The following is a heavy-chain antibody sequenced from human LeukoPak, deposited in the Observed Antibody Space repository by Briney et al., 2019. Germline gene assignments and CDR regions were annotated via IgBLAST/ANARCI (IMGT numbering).Heavy chain of an antibody. CDR2: INPSGGST. CDR3: ARSLREVPSLGY. Sequence: ASVKVSCKAAGYIFTSYYMHWVRQAPGQGLEWMGIINPSGGSTSYAQKFQGRVTMTRDTSTSTVYMELSSLRSEDTAVYYCARSLREVPSLGYWGQGTLVTVSS. CDR1: GYIFTSYY. J-gene: IGHJ4*02. V-gene: IGHV1-46*01.